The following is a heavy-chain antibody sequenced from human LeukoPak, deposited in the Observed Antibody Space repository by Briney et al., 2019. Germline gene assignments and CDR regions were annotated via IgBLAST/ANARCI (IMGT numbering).Heavy chain of an antibody. CDR3: ARDRATMVRGVIINYYYYGMDV. V-gene: IGHV4-30-4*01. D-gene: IGHD3-10*01. CDR2: IYYSGST. J-gene: IGHJ6*02. Sequence: SQTLSLTCTVSGGSISSGDHYWSWIRQPPGKGLEWIGYIYYSGSTYYNPSLKSRVTISVDTSKNQFSLKLSSVTAADTAVYYCARDRATMVRGVIINYYYYGMDVWGQGTTVTVSS. CDR1: GGSISSGDHY.